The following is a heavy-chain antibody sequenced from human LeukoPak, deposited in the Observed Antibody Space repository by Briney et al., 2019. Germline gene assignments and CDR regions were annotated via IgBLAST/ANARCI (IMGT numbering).Heavy chain of an antibody. CDR3: ARGRGGTIFGVVSELSCFQH. V-gene: IGHV4-39*07. J-gene: IGHJ1*01. D-gene: IGHD3-3*01. CDR2: IYHSGST. CDR1: GGSISSSSYY. Sequence: SETLSLTCTVSGGSISSSSYYWGWIRQPPGKGLEWIGYIYHSGSTYYNPSLKSRVTISVDRSKNQFSLKLSSVTAADTAVYYCARGRGGTIFGVVSELSCFQHWGQGTLVTVSS.